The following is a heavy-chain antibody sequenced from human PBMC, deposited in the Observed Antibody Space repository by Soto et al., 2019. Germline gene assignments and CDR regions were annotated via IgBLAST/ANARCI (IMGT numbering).Heavy chain of an antibody. Sequence: GAPVKVSCKASGYTFTSYGISWVRQAPGQGLEWMGWISAYNGNTNYAQKLQGRFTISRDNSKNTLYLQMNSLRAEDTAVYYCARCRSSLTRCDCWGQGTMGAVGS. D-gene: IGHD2-21*02. J-gene: IGHJ6*01. CDR2: ISAYNGNT. V-gene: IGHV1-18*01. CDR1: GYTFTSYG. CDR3: ARCRSSLTRCDC.